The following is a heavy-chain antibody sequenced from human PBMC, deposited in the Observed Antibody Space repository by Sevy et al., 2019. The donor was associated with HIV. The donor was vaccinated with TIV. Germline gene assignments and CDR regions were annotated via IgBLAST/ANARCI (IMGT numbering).Heavy chain of an antibody. J-gene: IGHJ6*02. V-gene: IGHV3-15*01. CDR2: IKSRADGGKI. CDR1: GFTFTYAW. Sequence: GGSLRLSCAASGFTFTYAWMSWVRQAPGKGLEWVGRIKSRADGGKIDYAAPVKGRFMISRDDSNSNLYLQMNSLKTGDTAVYYCSRDPIILLLVTEGMDVWGQGTTVTVSS. D-gene: IGHD2-8*01. CDR3: SRDPIILLLVTEGMDV.